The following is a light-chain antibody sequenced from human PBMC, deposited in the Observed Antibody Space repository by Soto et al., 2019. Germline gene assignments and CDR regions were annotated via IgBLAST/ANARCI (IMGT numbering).Light chain of an antibody. CDR2: GAS. CDR1: QSVSSN. V-gene: IGKV3-15*01. Sequence: EIVMTQSPATLSVSPGERATLSCRASQSVSSNLAWYQQQPGQTPRLLIYGASTRATGIPARFSGSGSGTEFTLNISSLQSGDFAVYYCQQYHNWPPGTFGQGTKVEIK. CDR3: QQYHNWPPGT. J-gene: IGKJ1*01.